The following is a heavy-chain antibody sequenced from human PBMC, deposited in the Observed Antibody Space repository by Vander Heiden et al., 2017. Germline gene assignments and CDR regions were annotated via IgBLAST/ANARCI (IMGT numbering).Heavy chain of an antibody. CDR2: ISGSGGST. CDR3: AKTPSGRDFWSGPS. V-gene: IGHV3-23*01. D-gene: IGHD3-3*01. J-gene: IGHJ5*02. Sequence: EGQLLEAGGGLVQPGRSLILSCAPSGFTFSSYAMSWVRQARGKGLEWVSAISGSGGSTYYADSVKGRFTISRDNSKNTLYLQMNSLSAEDTAVYYCAKTPSGRDFWSGPSWSQGTLVTVSS. CDR1: GFTFSSYA.